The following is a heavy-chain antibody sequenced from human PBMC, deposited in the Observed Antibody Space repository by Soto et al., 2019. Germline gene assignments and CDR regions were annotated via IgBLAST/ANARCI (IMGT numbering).Heavy chain of an antibody. CDR3: TTYTGYGMDV. V-gene: IGHV3-53*02. CDR1: GFIVSSKY. D-gene: IGHD3-16*01. Sequence: EVQMVETGGGLSQPGGSLRLSCAVSGFIVSSKYMTWVRQSPGKGLEWVSVIYTGGSTHYADSARGRFTISRDSSKNTLYLQMNSLRAEAAAVYYCTTYTGYGMDVWGQGTTVTVSS. CDR2: IYTGGST. J-gene: IGHJ6*02.